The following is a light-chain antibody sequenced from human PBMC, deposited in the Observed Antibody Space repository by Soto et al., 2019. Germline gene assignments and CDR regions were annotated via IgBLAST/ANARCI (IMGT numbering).Light chain of an antibody. Sequence: AIRMTQSPSSFSASTGDRVTITCRASQGISSYLAWYQQKPGKAPKLLIYAASTLQSGVPSRFSGSGSGTDFTLTISCLQSEDFATYYGQQYYSYPPGAFGPETKVDIK. J-gene: IGKJ3*01. CDR3: QQYYSYPPGA. V-gene: IGKV1-8*01. CDR2: AAS. CDR1: QGISSY.